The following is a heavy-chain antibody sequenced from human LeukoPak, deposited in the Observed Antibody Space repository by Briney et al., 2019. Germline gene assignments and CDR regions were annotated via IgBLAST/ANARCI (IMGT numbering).Heavy chain of an antibody. J-gene: IGHJ4*02. V-gene: IGHV3-33*01. CDR2: IWYDGSNE. D-gene: IGHD3-22*01. CDR1: GFTFNYYG. CDR3: ARVRYYDSSGDPDY. Sequence: PGGSLRLSCAASGFTFNYYGMHWVRQAPGKGLEWVAVIWYDGSNEQYADSVKGRFTISRDNSKNTLYLQMNSLRAEDTAVYYCARVRYYDSSGDPDYWGQGTLVTVSS.